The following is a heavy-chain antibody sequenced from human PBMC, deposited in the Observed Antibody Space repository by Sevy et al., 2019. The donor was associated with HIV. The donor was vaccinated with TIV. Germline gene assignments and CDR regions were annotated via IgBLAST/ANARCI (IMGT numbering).Heavy chain of an antibody. Sequence: SETLSLTCSVSGGSMSSYFWTWVWQSPGKGLEWIGNIYFTGNTDYSPALKSRVTLSLDTSKSQFSLTLKSVTAADTAIYFCARDSTTRPRVLDYWGQGSLVTVSS. J-gene: IGHJ4*02. V-gene: IGHV4-59*01. CDR2: IYFTGNT. CDR3: ARDSTTRPRVLDY. CDR1: GGSMSSYF. D-gene: IGHD1-1*01.